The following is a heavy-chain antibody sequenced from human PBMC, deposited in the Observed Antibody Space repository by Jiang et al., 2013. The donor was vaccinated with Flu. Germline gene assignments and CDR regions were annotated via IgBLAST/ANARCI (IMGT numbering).Heavy chain of an antibody. CDR1: GYTFTSYF. CDR2: INPSGEST. CDR3: ARSRDGYNEGGMDV. D-gene: IGHD5-24*01. Sequence: SVKVSCKASGYTFTSYFIHWVRQAPGQGLEWMGIINPSGESTRYAQKFQGRVTMTRDTSTSTVHMELSSLTYDDTAVYYCARSRDGYNEGGMDVWGQGTTVTVSS. J-gene: IGHJ6*02. V-gene: IGHV1-46*01.